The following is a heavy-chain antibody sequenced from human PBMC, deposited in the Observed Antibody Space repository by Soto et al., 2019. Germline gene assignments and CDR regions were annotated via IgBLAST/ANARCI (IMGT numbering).Heavy chain of an antibody. Sequence: ASVKVSCKASGGTFSSYAISWVRQAPGQGLEWMGGIIPIFGTANYAQKFQGRVTITADESTSTAYMELSSLRSEDTAVYYCAKSSSGGSAAFDIWGQGTMVTVSS. J-gene: IGHJ3*02. CDR3: AKSSSGGSAAFDI. CDR2: IIPIFGTA. D-gene: IGHD2-15*01. CDR1: GGTFSSYA. V-gene: IGHV1-69*13.